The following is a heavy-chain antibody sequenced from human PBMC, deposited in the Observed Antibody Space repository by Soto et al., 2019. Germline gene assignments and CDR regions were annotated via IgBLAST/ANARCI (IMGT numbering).Heavy chain of an antibody. CDR1: GDSMTKYY. CDR2: IYTSGST. V-gene: IGHV4-4*07. Sequence: QVQLQESGPGLVKPSETLSLTCTVSGDSMTKYYWSWIRQPAGKGLEWIGRIYTSGSTNYNPSLKSRVIMAIDTPNHHFALNLQSVTAADTAMYYCARTVGAAYYFDFWGQGALVTVSS. CDR3: ARTVGAAYYFDF. D-gene: IGHD1-26*01. J-gene: IGHJ4*02.